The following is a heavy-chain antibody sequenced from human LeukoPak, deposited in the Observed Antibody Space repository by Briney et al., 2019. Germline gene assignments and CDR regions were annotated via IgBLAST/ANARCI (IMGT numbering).Heavy chain of an antibody. V-gene: IGHV1-69*01. J-gene: IGHJ4*02. CDR3: ARGRVMAGYCSGGSCYSGAY. D-gene: IGHD2-15*01. CDR1: GGTFSSYA. Sequence: ASVKVSCKASGGTFSSYAISWVQQAPGQGLEWMGGIIPIFGTANYAQKFQGRVTITADESTSTAYMELSSLRSEDTAVYYCARGRVMAGYCSGGSCYSGAYWGQGTLVTVSS. CDR2: IIPIFGTA.